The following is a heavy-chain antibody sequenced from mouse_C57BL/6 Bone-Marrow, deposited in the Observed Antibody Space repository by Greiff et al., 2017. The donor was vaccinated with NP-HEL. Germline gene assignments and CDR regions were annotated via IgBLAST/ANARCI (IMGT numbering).Heavy chain of an antibody. J-gene: IGHJ2*01. V-gene: IGHV14-4*01. D-gene: IGHD2-2*01. CDR1: GFNIKDDY. CDR3: TTGYDHCDY. CDR2: IDPENGDT. Sequence: VQLQQSGAELVRPGASVKLSCTASGFNIKDDYMHWVKQRPEQGLEWIGWIDPENGDTEYASKFQGKATITADTSSNTAYLQLSSLTSEDTAVYYCTTGYDHCDYWGQGTTLTVSS.